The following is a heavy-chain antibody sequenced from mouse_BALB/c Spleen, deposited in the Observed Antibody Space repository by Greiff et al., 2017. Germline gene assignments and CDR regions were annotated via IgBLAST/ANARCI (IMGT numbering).Heavy chain of an antibody. V-gene: IGHV5-4*02. CDR1: GFTFSDYY. CDR2: ISDGGSYT. D-gene: IGHD1-1*01. J-gene: IGHJ3*01. CDR3: ARDEGYYGSSPFAY. Sequence: DVMLVESGGGLVKPGGSLKLSCAASGFTFSDYYMYWVRQTPEKRLEWVATISDGGSYTYYPDSVKGRFTISRDNAKNNLYLQMSSLKSEDTAMYYCARDEGYYGSSPFAYWGQGTLVTVSA.